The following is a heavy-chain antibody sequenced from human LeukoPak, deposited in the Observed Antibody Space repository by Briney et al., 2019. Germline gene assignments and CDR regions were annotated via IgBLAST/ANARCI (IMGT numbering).Heavy chain of an antibody. CDR1: GGSISSSNW. D-gene: IGHD3-9*01. CDR3: ARVALTGLLDY. V-gene: IGHV4-4*02. Sequence: SETLSLTCAVSGGSISSSNWWSWVRQPPGKWLELIGEIYHSWSTNYNPSLKSRVTISVDKSKNQFSLKLSSVTAADTAVYYCARVALTGLLDYWGQGTLVTVSS. J-gene: IGHJ4*02. CDR2: IYHSWST.